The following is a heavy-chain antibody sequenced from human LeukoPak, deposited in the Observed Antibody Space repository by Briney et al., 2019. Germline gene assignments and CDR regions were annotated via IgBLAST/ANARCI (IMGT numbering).Heavy chain of an antibody. V-gene: IGHV1-46*01. CDR1: GYTFTSYY. D-gene: IGHD3-10*01. CDR2: INPSGGST. CDR3: ARDGRLGYYGSGTDLGG. J-gene: IGHJ4*02. Sequence: ASVKVSCKASGYTFTSYYMHWVRQAPGQGLEWMGIINPSGGSTSYAQKFQGRVTMTRDTSTSTVYMELSSLRSEDTAVYYCARDGRLGYYGSGTDLGGWGQGTLVTVPS.